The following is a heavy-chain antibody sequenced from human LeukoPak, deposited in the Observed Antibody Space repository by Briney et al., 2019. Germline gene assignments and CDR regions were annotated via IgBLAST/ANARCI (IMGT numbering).Heavy chain of an antibody. V-gene: IGHV6-1*01. Sequence: SQTLSLTCAISGXSVSSNSFAWYWIRQSPSRGLEWLGRTYYRSKWYNDYAVSVKSRISINPDTSKNQFSVQLNSVTPEDTAVYYCARGADILAGGYFDYWGQGTLVTVSS. D-gene: IGHD3-3*02. J-gene: IGHJ4*02. CDR3: ARGADILAGGYFDY. CDR2: TYYRSKWYN. CDR1: GXSVSSNSFA.